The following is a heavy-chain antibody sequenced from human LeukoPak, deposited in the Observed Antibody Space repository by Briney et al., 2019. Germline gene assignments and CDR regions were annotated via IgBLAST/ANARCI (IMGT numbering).Heavy chain of an antibody. J-gene: IGHJ4*02. V-gene: IGHV4-34*01. CDR3: ARVRSSPLDYFDY. CDR1: GGSFSGYY. Sequence: SETLSLTCAVYGGSFSGYYWSWIRQPPGKGLEWIGEINHSGSTNYNPSLKSRVTISVDTSKNQFSLKLSSVTAADTAVYYCARVRSSPLDYFDYWGQGTLVTVSS. D-gene: IGHD6-13*01. CDR2: INHSGST.